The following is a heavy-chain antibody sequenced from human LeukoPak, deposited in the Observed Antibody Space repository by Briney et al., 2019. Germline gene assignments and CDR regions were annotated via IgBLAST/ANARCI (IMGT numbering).Heavy chain of an antibody. V-gene: IGHV1-46*01. CDR1: GYSFSSYY. CDR3: ARPTSVIPAADIYYYFYAMDV. Sequence: ASVKVSCEASGYSFSSYYMHWVRQAPGQGLEWMGIINPSGGSTNYAQRFQGRVTMTRDTSTSTVYMELSSLRSEDTAVYYCARPTSVIPAADIYYYFYAMDVWGQGTTVTVSS. J-gene: IGHJ6*02. D-gene: IGHD2-2*01. CDR2: INPSGGST.